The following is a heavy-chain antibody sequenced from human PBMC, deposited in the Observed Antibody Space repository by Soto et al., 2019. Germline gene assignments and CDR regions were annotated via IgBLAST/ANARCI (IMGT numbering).Heavy chain of an antibody. Sequence: QLQLQESDPGLVKPSETLSLTCTVSGGSISSSSYYWGWIRQPPGKGLEWIGSIYYSGSTYYNSSLKSRVTISVDTSKNQFSLKLSSVTAADTAVYYCARQPLYCSGGSCYPFYYYYYMDVWGKGTTVTVSS. CDR1: GGSISSSSYY. CDR2: IYYSGST. J-gene: IGHJ6*03. CDR3: ARQPLYCSGGSCYPFYYYYYMDV. D-gene: IGHD2-15*01. V-gene: IGHV4-39*01.